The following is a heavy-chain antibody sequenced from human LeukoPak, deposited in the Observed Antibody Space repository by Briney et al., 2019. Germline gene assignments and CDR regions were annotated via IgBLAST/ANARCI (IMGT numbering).Heavy chain of an antibody. Sequence: SRTLSLTCTVSGGSISSGSYYWSWIRQHPGKGLEWIGCGNFSGSTDYNPSLKSRVTISVDTSKNQFSLKLSSVTAADTAVYYCARDYYGGNPGYYFEYWGQGTLVTVSS. D-gene: IGHD4-23*01. V-gene: IGHV4-31*03. CDR2: GNFSGST. CDR1: GGSISSGSYY. CDR3: ARDYYGGNPGYYFEY. J-gene: IGHJ4*02.